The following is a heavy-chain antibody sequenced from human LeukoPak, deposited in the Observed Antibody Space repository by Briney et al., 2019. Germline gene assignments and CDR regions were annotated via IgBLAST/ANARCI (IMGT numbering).Heavy chain of an antibody. CDR1: GFTFSSYG. CDR3: AKARGIVGATGYFDY. D-gene: IGHD1-26*01. V-gene: IGHV3-23*01. J-gene: IGHJ4*02. Sequence: GGSLRLSCTASGFTFSSYGMSWVRQAPGKGLEWVSAISGSGGSTYYADSVKGRFTISRDNSKNTLYLQMNSLRAEDTAVYYCAKARGIVGATGYFDYWGQGTLVTVSS. CDR2: ISGSGGST.